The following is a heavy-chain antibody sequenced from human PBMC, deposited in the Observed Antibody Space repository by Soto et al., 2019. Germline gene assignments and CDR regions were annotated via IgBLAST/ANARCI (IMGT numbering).Heavy chain of an antibody. D-gene: IGHD3-10*01. Sequence: PSETLSLTCTVSGGSISSGGYYWSWIRQHPGRGLEWIGYIYYSGSTYYNPSLKSRVTISVDTSKNQFSLKLSPVTAADTAVYYCASSLTMVRGVIDYWGQGTLVTVSS. CDR2: IYYSGST. CDR1: GGSISSGGYY. J-gene: IGHJ4*02. V-gene: IGHV4-31*03. CDR3: ASSLTMVRGVIDY.